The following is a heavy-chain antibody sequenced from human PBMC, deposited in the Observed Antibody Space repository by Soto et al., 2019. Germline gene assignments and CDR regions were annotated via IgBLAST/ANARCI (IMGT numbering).Heavy chain of an antibody. CDR2: INHSGST. Sequence: TSETLSLTCAVYGGSFSGYYWSWIRQPPGKGLEWIGEINHSGSTNYNPSLKSRVTISVDTSKNQFSLKLSSVTAADTAVYYCARGRDGYNSVIDYWGQGTLVTVSS. V-gene: IGHV4-34*01. D-gene: IGHD5-12*01. CDR3: ARGRDGYNSVIDY. J-gene: IGHJ4*02. CDR1: GGSFSGYY.